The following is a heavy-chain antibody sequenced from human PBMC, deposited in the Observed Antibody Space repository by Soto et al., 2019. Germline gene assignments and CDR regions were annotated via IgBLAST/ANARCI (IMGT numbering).Heavy chain of an antibody. CDR1: GFTFSSYA. D-gene: IGHD2-2*01. Sequence: EVQLLESGGGLVQPGGSLRLSCAASGFTFSSYAMSWVRQAPGKGLEWVSAISGSGGSTYYADSVKGRFTISRDSSKNMLYLQMNSLRAEDTAVYYCAKACSSTSCPISTNYYYYMDVWGKGTTVTVSS. CDR2: ISGSGGST. CDR3: AKACSSTSCPISTNYYYYMDV. V-gene: IGHV3-23*01. J-gene: IGHJ6*03.